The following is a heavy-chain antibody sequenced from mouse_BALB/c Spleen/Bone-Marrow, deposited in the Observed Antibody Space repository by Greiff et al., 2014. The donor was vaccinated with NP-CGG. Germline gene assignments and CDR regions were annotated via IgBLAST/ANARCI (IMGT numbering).Heavy chain of an antibody. CDR3: ARVAYYNVYFDY. J-gene: IGHJ2*01. V-gene: IGHV5-6-3*01. CDR1: GITFSNYG. Sequence: EVKLMESGGGLVQPGGSLKLSCAASGITFSNYGMSWIRQTPDKRLELVATINGNGGSSYYPDSVKGRFTISRDNAKNTLYLQMSSLKSEDTAMYYCARVAYYNVYFDYWGQGTTLTVPS. D-gene: IGHD2-12*01. CDR2: INGNGGSS.